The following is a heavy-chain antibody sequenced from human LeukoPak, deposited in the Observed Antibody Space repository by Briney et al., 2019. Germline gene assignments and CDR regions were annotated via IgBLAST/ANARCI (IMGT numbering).Heavy chain of an antibody. J-gene: IGHJ3*02. CDR1: GYTFTGYY. Sequence: ASVKVSCKASGYTFTGYYIQWVRQAPGQGPEWMGWINPNTAGTNSAQKFQGRVTMTRDTSINTTYMEVSRLRSDDTAVYYCARDYSNHDAFDIWGQGTLVTVSS. CDR2: INPNTAGT. CDR3: ARDYSNHDAFDI. D-gene: IGHD4-11*01. V-gene: IGHV1-2*02.